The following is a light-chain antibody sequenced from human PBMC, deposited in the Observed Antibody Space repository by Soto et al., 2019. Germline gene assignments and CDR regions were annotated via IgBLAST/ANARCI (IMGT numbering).Light chain of an antibody. CDR1: QSVSSSY. Sequence: EIVLTQSPGTLSLSPGERATLSCRASQSVSSSYLAWYQQKPGQAPRLLIYGASSRATGIPDRFSASGSGTDFSLTISRLEPADFAVYYCQQYGSSPNTFGQGTKLEIK. CDR2: GAS. V-gene: IGKV3-20*01. CDR3: QQYGSSPNT. J-gene: IGKJ2*01.